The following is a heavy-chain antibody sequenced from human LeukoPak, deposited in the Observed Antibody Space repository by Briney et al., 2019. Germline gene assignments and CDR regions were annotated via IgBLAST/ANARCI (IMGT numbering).Heavy chain of an antibody. Sequence: SATLSHTCTMSFGSIINYYSTWIRPPPGKGLEWIGRIYYSGGTNFNPCLKSRVTISVDTSKKEFSLKLTSVIAADTAVYYCARVAKHFRGGLSFYFMDVWGIGTTVTISS. D-gene: IGHD3-10*01. V-gene: IGHV4-59*01. CDR1: FGSIINYY. CDR2: IYYSGGT. J-gene: IGHJ6*03. CDR3: ARVAKHFRGGLSFYFMDV.